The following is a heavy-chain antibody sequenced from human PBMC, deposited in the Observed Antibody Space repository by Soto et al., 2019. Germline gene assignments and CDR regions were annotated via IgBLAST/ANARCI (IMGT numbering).Heavy chain of an antibody. CDR1: GFTFSSYG. CDR2: IWYDGSNK. Sequence: GGSLRLSCAASGFTFSSYGMHWVRQAPGKGLEWVAVIWYDGSNKYYADSVKGRFTISRDNSKNTLYLQMNSLRAEDTAVYYCARSASGYCISTSCYYYYYYGMDVWGQGTTVTVSS. J-gene: IGHJ6*02. D-gene: IGHD2-2*01. V-gene: IGHV3-33*08. CDR3: ARSASGYCISTSCYYYYYYGMDV.